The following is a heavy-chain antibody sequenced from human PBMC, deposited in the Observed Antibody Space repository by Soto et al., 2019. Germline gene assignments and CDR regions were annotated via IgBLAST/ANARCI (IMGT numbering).Heavy chain of an antibody. CDR2: ISYDGRNK. CDR3: AKGSYDTSGLSLNWFDP. D-gene: IGHD3-22*01. Sequence: QVQLVESGGGVVQPERSLRLSCAASGFTFSNYAMHWVRQAPGKGPEWVAAISYDGRNKYYADTVKGRFTISRDNSKTTLDLQNNSLRAEDTAVYYCAKGSYDTSGLSLNWFDPWGQGTLVTVSS. CDR1: GFTFSNYA. V-gene: IGHV3-30*18. J-gene: IGHJ5*02.